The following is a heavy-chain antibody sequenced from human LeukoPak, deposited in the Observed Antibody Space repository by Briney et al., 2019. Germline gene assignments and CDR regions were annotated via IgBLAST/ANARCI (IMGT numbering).Heavy chain of an antibody. CDR3: ARGAVVVVPAAIESGRYYYYGMDV. CDR2: IYYSGST. Sequence: PSETLSLTCAVYGGSFSGYYWSWIRQHPGKGLEWIGYIYYSGSTYYNPSLKSRVTISVDTSKNQFSLKLSSVTAADTAVYYCARGAVVVVPAAIESGRYYYYGMDVWGQGTTVTVSS. J-gene: IGHJ6*02. CDR1: GGSFSGYY. D-gene: IGHD2-2*02. V-gene: IGHV4-31*11.